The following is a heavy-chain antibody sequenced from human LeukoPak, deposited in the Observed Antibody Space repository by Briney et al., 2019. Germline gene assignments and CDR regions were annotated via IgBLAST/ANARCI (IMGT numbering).Heavy chain of an antibody. D-gene: IGHD6-13*01. CDR1: GGSFSGYY. CDR2: INHSGST. Sequence: PSETLSLTCAVYGGSFSGYYWSWIRQPPGKGLEWIGEINHSGSTNYNPSLKSRVTISVDTSKNQFSLKLSSVTAADTAVYYCARTYSSSWYRLAPGIDPWGQGTLVTVSS. CDR3: ARTYSSSWYRLAPGIDP. V-gene: IGHV4-34*01. J-gene: IGHJ5*02.